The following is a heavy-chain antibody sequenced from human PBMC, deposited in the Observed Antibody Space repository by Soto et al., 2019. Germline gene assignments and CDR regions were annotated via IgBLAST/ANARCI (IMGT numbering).Heavy chain of an antibody. CDR3: ARDIAYCGGDCYQFDY. CDR2: ISANNGNT. D-gene: IGHD2-21*01. Sequence: QVQLVQSGAEVKKPGASVKVSCKASGYTFTSYGISWVRQAPGQGLEWMGRISANNGNTNYAQQLQGRVTITTDTSTSTAYMELRSLRSDDTAVYYCARDIAYCGGDCYQFDYWGQGTLVTVSS. V-gene: IGHV1-18*01. CDR1: GYTFTSYG. J-gene: IGHJ4*02.